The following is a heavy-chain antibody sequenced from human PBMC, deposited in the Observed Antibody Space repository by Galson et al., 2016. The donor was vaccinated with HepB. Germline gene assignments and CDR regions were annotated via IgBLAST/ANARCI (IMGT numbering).Heavy chain of an antibody. V-gene: IGHV1-46*01. CDR1: GYTFTSYY. CDR3: ARVINSCWYNGGAFDI. Sequence: SVKVSCKASGYTFTSYYMHWVRQAPGQGLEWMGIINPSGGSTSSAQKFKGRVTMTRDTSTSTVYMELSSLRSEDTAVYYCARVINSCWYNGGAFDIWGQGTVVTVSS. CDR2: INPSGGST. J-gene: IGHJ3*02. D-gene: IGHD6-19*01.